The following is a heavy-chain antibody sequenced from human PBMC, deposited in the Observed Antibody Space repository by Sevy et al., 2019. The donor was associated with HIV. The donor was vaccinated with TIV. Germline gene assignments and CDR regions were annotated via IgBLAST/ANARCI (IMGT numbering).Heavy chain of an antibody. CDR2: IYYGGST. Sequence: SETLSLTCTVSGGSISSYYWSWNRQPPGKGLEWIGYIYYGGSTNYNPSLKSRVTISVDTSKNQFSLKLSSVTAADTAVYYCARGKGYSGYDYYFDYWGQGTLVTVSS. V-gene: IGHV4-59*01. CDR3: ARGKGYSGYDYYFDY. J-gene: IGHJ4*02. CDR1: GGSISSYY. D-gene: IGHD5-12*01.